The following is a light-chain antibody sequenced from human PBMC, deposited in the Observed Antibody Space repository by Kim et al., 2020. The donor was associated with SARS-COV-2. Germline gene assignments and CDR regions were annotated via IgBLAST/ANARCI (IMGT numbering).Light chain of an antibody. V-gene: IGKV3-11*01. J-gene: IGKJ1*01. Sequence: EIVLTQSPATLSLSPGERATLSCRASQSVSSYLAWYQQKPGQAPRLLIYDASNRATGIPARFSGSGSGTEFTLTISSLEPEDFVVYYCQKRSKAFGQGTTVDIK. CDR1: QSVSSY. CDR2: DAS. CDR3: QKRSKA.